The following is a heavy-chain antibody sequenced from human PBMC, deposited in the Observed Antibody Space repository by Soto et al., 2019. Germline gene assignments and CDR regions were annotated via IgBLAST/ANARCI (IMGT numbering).Heavy chain of an antibody. Sequence: SVKVSCKASGGTFSSYAISWVRQAPGQGLEWMGGIIPIFGTANYAQEFQGRVTITADESTSTAYMELSSLRSEDTAVYYCARDADYYGSGSYVSGNTVFDYWGQGTLVTVSS. V-gene: IGHV1-69*13. CDR1: GGTFSSYA. J-gene: IGHJ4*02. CDR3: ARDADYYGSGSYVSGNTVFDY. D-gene: IGHD3-10*01. CDR2: IIPIFGTA.